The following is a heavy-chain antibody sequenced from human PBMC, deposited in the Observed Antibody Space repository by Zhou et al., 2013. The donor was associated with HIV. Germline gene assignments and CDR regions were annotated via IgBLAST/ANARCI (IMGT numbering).Heavy chain of an antibody. V-gene: IGHV1-69*05. CDR2: IIPIFGTA. J-gene: IGHJ4*02. CDR1: GGTFSSYA. D-gene: IGHD6-19*01. CDR3: ARGRGYSSGWYGYPDY. Sequence: QVQLVQSGAEMKRPGSSVRVSCKASGGTFSSYAISWVRQAPGQGLEWMGGIIPIFGTANYAQKFQGRVTITTDESTSTAYMELSSLRSEDTAVYYCARGRGYSSGWYGYPDYWGQGTLVTVSS.